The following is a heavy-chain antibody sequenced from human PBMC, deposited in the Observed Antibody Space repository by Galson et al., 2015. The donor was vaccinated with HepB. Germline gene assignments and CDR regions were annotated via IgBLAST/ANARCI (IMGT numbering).Heavy chain of an antibody. CDR1: GYTFTSYG. CDR2: ISAYNGNT. J-gene: IGHJ4*02. V-gene: IGHV1-18*01. CDR3: ARDSTYYDISRFDY. D-gene: IGHD3-9*01. Sequence: SVKVSCKASGYTFTSYGISWVRQAPGQGLEWMGWISAYNGNTNYAQKLQGRVTMTTDTSTNTAYMELRSLRSDDTDVYYCARDSTYYDISRFDYWGQGTLVTVSS.